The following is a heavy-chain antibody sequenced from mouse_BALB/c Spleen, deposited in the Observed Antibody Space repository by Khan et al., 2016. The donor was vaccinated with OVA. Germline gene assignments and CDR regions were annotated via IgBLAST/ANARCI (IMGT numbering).Heavy chain of an antibody. CDR3: ASHLTGSFAY. CDR2: ISSAGDYT. J-gene: IGHJ3*01. Sequence: EVELVESGGDLVKPGGSLKLSCATSGFTLSSYSMSWVRKTPDKRLEWVTTISSAGDYTYYPDSVRGRLTIPRENAKNSLYLQMSSLKSEDTAMYYCASHLTGSFAYWGQGTLVTVSA. D-gene: IGHD4-1*01. V-gene: IGHV5-6*01. CDR1: GFTLSSYS.